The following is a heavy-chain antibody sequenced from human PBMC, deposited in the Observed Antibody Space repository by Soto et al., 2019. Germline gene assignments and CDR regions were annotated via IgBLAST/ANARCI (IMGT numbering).Heavy chain of an antibody. CDR3: AKEKPVGMGQLLRRHRYYYYGMDV. D-gene: IGHD2-2*01. CDR2: ISYDGSNK. J-gene: IGHJ6*02. V-gene: IGHV3-30*18. Sequence: GGSLRLSCAASGFTFSSYGMHWVRQAPGKGLERVAVISYDGSNKYYADSVKGRFTISRDNSKNTLYLQMNSLRAEDTAVYYCAKEKPVGMGQLLRRHRYYYYGMDVWGQGTTVTVSS. CDR1: GFTFSSYG.